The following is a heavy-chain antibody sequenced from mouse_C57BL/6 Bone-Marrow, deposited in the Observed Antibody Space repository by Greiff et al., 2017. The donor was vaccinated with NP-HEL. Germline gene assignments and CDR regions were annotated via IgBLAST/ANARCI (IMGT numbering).Heavy chain of an antibody. V-gene: IGHV1-18*01. J-gene: IGHJ2*01. CDR2: INPNNGGT. CDR3: ARRTPIFDY. CDR1: GYTFTDYN. Sequence: EVQRVESGPELVKPGASVKIPCKASGYTFTDYNMDWVKQSHGKSLEWIGDINPNNGGTIYNQKFKGKATLTVDKSSSTAYMELRSLTSEDTAVYYCARRTPIFDYWGQGTTLTVSS.